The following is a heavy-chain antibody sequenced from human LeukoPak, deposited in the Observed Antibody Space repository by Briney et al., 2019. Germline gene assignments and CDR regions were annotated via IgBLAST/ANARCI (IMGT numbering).Heavy chain of an antibody. CDR1: GFTFSSYS. J-gene: IGHJ1*01. CDR2: ISSSSSYI. CDR3: AITPYDSSGYYLGYFQH. Sequence: GGSLRLFCAASGFTFSSYSMNWVRQAPGKGLEWVSSISSSSSYIYYADSVKGRFTISRDNAKNSLYLQMNSLRAEDTAVYYCAITPYDSSGYYLGYFQHWGQGTLVTVSS. V-gene: IGHV3-21*01. D-gene: IGHD3-22*01.